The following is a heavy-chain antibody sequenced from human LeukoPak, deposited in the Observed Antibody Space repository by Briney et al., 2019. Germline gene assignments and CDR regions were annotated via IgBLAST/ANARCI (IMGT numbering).Heavy chain of an antibody. V-gene: IGHV3-48*01. Sequence: GGSLRLSCAASGFTVSSNYMSWVRQAPGKGLEWVSYISSSSTSMYYADSVKGRFTISRDNARNSLYLQMNSLRAEDTAVYYCARQNGAGYYYYFDSWGQGTLVTVSS. D-gene: IGHD3-22*01. CDR3: ARQNGAGYYYYFDS. CDR1: GFTVSSNY. J-gene: IGHJ4*02. CDR2: ISSSSTSM.